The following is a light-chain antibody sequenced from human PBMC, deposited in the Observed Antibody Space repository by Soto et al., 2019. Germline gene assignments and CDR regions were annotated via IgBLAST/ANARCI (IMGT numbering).Light chain of an antibody. CDR1: QSVSSY. CDR2: DAS. V-gene: IGKV3-11*01. Sequence: EIVLTHSPATLSLSPWERATLSSSASQSVSSYLAWYQQKPGQAPRLLIYDASNRATDIPARFSGSGSGTDFTLTISSLEPEDFAVYYCQQRSNWPPITFGQGTRLEIK. J-gene: IGKJ5*01. CDR3: QQRSNWPPIT.